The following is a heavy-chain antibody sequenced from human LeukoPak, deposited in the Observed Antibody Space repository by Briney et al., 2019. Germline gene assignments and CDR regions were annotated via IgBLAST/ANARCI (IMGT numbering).Heavy chain of an antibody. CDR2: ISGSGGST. D-gene: IGHD2-2*01. CDR3: AKGADSPERKFIVVVPAARGDAFDI. V-gene: IGHV3-23*01. J-gene: IGHJ3*02. CDR1: GFTFSSYA. Sequence: GGSLRLSCAASGFTFSSYAMSWVRQAPGKGLEWVSAISGSGGSTYYADSVKGRFTISRDNSKNTLYLQMNSLRAEDTAVYYCAKGADSPERKFIVVVPAARGDAFDIWGQGTMVTVSS.